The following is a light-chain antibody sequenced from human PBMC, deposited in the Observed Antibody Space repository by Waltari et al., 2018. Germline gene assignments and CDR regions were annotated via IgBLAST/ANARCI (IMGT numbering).Light chain of an antibody. CDR2: AAT. J-gene: IGKJ2*01. V-gene: IGKV1-39*01. Sequence: DIQMTQSPSSLSASVGDTVTFTCRASHSISDDLNWYQQKPGKAPSVLIYAATNLQSGVPSRFSGSGSGTEFTLTINSVQPDDVATYYCQSTLSYPYNFGPGTRVEIK. CDR3: QSTLSYPYN. CDR1: HSISDD.